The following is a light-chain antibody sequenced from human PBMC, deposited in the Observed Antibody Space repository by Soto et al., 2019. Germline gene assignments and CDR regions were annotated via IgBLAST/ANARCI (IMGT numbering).Light chain of an antibody. V-gene: IGLV2-8*01. CDR3: SSYAGSNNFVV. Sequence: QSVLTQPPSASGSPGQSVTISCTGTSSDVGGYNYVSWYQQHSGNAPNLMIYEVSKRPSGVPDRFSGSKSGNTASLTVSGLQAEDEADYYCSSYAGSNNFVVFGGGTKLTVL. CDR2: EVS. CDR1: SSDVGGYNY. J-gene: IGLJ2*01.